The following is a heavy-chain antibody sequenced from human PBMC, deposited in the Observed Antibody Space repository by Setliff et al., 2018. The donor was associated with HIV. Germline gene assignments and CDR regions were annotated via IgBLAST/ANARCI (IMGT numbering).Heavy chain of an antibody. D-gene: IGHD6-6*01. V-gene: IGHV3-20*04. CDR2: ISWSGDRV. CDR1: GFTFEDYG. Sequence: SLRLSCVASGFTFEDYGMSWVRQIPGKGLEWVSIISWSGDRVDYADSVKGRFTISRDNAKDSLYLQMRGLRLEDTAMYYCVRAGRPFRGAMTGLTFDFWGQGALVTVSS. J-gene: IGHJ4*02. CDR3: VRAGRPFRGAMTGLTFDF.